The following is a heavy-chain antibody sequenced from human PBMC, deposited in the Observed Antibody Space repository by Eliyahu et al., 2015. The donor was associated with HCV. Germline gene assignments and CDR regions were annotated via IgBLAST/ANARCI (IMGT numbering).Heavy chain of an antibody. CDR1: GGSFSGYY. D-gene: IGHD3-3*01. J-gene: IGHJ1*01. Sequence: QVQLQQWGAGLLKPSETLSLTCAVYGGSFSGYYWSWIRQPPGKGLEWIGEINHSGSTHHHPSLKSRVTISVDTSKNQFSLKLSSVTAADTAVYYCARGVITIFGVVISHAEYFQHWGQGTLVTVSS. CDR2: INHSGST. V-gene: IGHV4-34*01. CDR3: ARGVITIFGVVISHAEYFQH.